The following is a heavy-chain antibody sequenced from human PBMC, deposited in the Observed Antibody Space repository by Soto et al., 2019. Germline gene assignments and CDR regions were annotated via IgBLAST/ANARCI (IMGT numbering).Heavy chain of an antibody. D-gene: IGHD1-1*01. Sequence: SETLSLTCTVAGGSISSYYWSWIRQPPGKGLEWIGYIYYSGSTNYNPSLKSRVTISVDTSKNQFSLKLSSVTAADTAVYYCARRYGYSFDYWGQGTLVTVSS. CDR2: IYYSGST. CDR1: GGSISSYY. J-gene: IGHJ4*02. V-gene: IGHV4-59*08. CDR3: ARRYGYSFDY.